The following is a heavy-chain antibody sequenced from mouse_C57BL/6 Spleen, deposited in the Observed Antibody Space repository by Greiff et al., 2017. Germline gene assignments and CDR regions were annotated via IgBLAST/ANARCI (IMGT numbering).Heavy chain of an antibody. CDR3: VRQRGSSYDYYAMDY. J-gene: IGHJ4*01. CDR2: IRSKSNNYAT. D-gene: IGHD1-1*01. CDR1: GFSFNTYA. Sequence: EVKVVESGGGLVQPKGSLKLSCAASGFSFNTYAMNWVRQAPGKGLEWVARIRSKSNNYATYYADSVKDRFTISRDDSESMLYLQMNNLKTEDTAMYYCVRQRGSSYDYYAMDYWGQGTSVTVSS. V-gene: IGHV10-1*01.